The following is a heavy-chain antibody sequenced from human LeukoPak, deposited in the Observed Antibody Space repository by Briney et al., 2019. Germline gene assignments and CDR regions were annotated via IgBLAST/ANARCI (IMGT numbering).Heavy chain of an antibody. Sequence: GGSLRLSCAASGFTFSDSYMTWIRQAPGKGLEWVSSISSSSSYIYYADSVKGRFTISRDNAKNSLYLQMNSLRAEDTAVYYCARGEEYCSSTSCYWFRGYYYYYMDVWAKGPRSPSP. D-gene: IGHD2-2*01. CDR2: ISSSSSYI. V-gene: IGHV3-11*06. CDR3: ARGEEYCSSTSCYWFRGYYYYYMDV. J-gene: IGHJ6*03. CDR1: GFTFSDSY.